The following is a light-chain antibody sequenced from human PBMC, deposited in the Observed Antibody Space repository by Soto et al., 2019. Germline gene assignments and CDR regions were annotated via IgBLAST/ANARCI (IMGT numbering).Light chain of an antibody. CDR1: QSISNW. CDR3: QQYNSYS. J-gene: IGKJ1*01. CDR2: HAS. V-gene: IGKV1-5*01. Sequence: DIQITQSPSTLPASVGDRVTITCRASQSISNWLAWYQQEPGTAPKVLIYHASNLQSGVPSRFSGSGSGTEFTLTISSLQPDDFATYYCQQYNSYSFGQGTKVDIK.